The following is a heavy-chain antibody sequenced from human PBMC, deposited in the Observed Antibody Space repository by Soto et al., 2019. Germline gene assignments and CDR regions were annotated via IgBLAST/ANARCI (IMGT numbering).Heavy chain of an antibody. CDR2: ISYDGSNK. V-gene: IGHV3-30*18. J-gene: IGHJ6*02. D-gene: IGHD5-12*01. CDR3: AKRYSGYGTYYYYGMDV. CDR1: GFTFSSYG. Sequence: GGSLRLSCAASGFTFSSYGMHWVRQAPGKGLEWVAVISYDGSNKYYADSVKGRFTISRDNSKNTLYLQMNSLRAEDTAVYYCAKRYSGYGTYYYYGMDVWGQGTTVTVSS.